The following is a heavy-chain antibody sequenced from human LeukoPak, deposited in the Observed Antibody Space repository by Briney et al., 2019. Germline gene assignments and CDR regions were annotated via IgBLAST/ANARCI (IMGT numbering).Heavy chain of an antibody. D-gene: IGHD2-2*01. J-gene: IGHJ3*01. CDR3: ARHLAMRDAFDV. V-gene: IGHV4-39*01. Sequence: PSQTLSLTCAVSGGSLSDNKFYWGWIRQPPGEGLEWIGSIYYSGTTYYNPSLKSRVTISVDTSKNHFSLELSSVTATDTAVYFCARHLAMRDAFDVWGQGTMVTVSS. CDR1: GGSLSDNKFY. CDR2: IYYSGTT.